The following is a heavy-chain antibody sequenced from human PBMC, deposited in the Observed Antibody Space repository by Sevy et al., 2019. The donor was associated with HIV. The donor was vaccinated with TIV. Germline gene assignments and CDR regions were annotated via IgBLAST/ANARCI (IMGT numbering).Heavy chain of an antibody. V-gene: IGHV3-74*01. CDR1: GFTFSSYW. CDR3: AREYCSGGSCYSAGYYYYYGMDV. D-gene: IGHD2-15*01. J-gene: IGHJ6*02. Sequence: GGSLRLSCVASGFTFSSYWMHWVRQAPGKGLVWVSRINSDGSSTSYADSVKGRFTISRDNAKNTLYLQMNSLRAEDTAVYYCAREYCSGGSCYSAGYYYYYGMDVWGQGTTVTVSS. CDR2: INSDGSST.